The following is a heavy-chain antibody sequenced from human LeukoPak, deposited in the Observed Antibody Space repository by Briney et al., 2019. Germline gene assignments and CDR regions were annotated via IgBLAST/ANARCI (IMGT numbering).Heavy chain of an antibody. J-gene: IGHJ3*02. V-gene: IGHV4-39*07. Sequence: PSETLSLTCTVSGASISSTSYYWGWIRQPPGKGLEWIESTYYRGTTYYNPSLKSRVTISVDTSKNQFSLKLSSVTAADTAVYYCAREGYSSSWYGYNAFDIWGQGTMVTVSS. CDR3: AREGYSSSWYGYNAFDI. CDR1: GASISSTSYY. D-gene: IGHD6-13*01. CDR2: TYYRGTT.